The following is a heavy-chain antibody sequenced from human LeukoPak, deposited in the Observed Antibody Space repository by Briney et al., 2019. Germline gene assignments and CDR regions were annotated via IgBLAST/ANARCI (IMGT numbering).Heavy chain of an antibody. CDR3: ARERVGSRYFDY. V-gene: IGHV1-69*04. Sequence: SVKVSCKASGGTFSSYAISWVRQAPGQGLEWMGRIIPILGIANYAQKFQGRVTITADKSTSTAYMELSSLRSEDTAVYYCARERVGSRYFDYWGQGTLVTVSS. J-gene: IGHJ4*02. CDR2: IIPILGIA. D-gene: IGHD3-10*01. CDR1: GGTFSSYA.